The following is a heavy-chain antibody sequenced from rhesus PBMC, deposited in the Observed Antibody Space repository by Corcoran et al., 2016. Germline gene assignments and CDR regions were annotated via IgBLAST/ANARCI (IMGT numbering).Heavy chain of an antibody. Sequence: QVQLQESGPGLVKPSETLSLTCAVSGASISSYWWSWIRQPPGKGLEWIGEINGNSRSTYSHPSLKSRVTISKAASKNQFSLKLSSVTAADTAVYYCARGRIAAAGILYWGQGVLVTVSS. D-gene: IGHD6-31*01. CDR3: ARGRIAAAGILY. CDR1: GASISSYW. V-gene: IGHV4-80*01. CDR2: INGNSRST. J-gene: IGHJ4*01.